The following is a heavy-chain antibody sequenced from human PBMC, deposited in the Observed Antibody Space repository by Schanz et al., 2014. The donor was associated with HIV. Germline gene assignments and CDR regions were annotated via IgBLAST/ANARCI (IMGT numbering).Heavy chain of an antibody. V-gene: IGHV3-33*01. Sequence: QVQLVESGGGVVQPGRSLRLSCTASGFTFSSYGMHWVRQAPGKGLEWVAVIWYDGSNKYYADSVKGRFTISRDNSKNTLYLQMNSLKTEDTAVYYCSTGRGYYDSSGYYLHYYYYGMDVWGQGTTVTVSS. CDR2: IWYDGSNK. J-gene: IGHJ6*02. CDR1: GFTFSSYG. D-gene: IGHD3-22*01. CDR3: STGRGYYDSSGYYLHYYYYGMDV.